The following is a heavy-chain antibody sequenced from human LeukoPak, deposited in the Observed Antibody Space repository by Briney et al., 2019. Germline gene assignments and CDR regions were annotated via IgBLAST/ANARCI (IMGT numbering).Heavy chain of an antibody. J-gene: IGHJ6*04. Sequence: GEFLKISCKGSGYSFTSYWISWVRQMPGKGLEWMGRIDPSDSHTNYSPSFQGHVTISADKSISTAYLQWSSLKASDTAMYYCASIGSGSYYKGPDYYGMDVWGKGTTVTVSS. D-gene: IGHD3-10*01. CDR1: GYSFTSYW. V-gene: IGHV5-10-1*01. CDR3: ASIGSGSYYKGPDYYGMDV. CDR2: IDPSDSHT.